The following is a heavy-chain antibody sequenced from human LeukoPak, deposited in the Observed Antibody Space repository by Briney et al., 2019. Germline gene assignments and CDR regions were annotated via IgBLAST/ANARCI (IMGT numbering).Heavy chain of an antibody. CDR2: SYHSRST. D-gene: IGHD3-3*01. CDR1: GGSISSSSYY. J-gene: IGHJ5*02. Sequence: SETLSLTCTVSGGSISSSSYYWGWIRQPPGKGLEWIGRSYHSRSTYYNPSLKSRFPISVDTSKNQSSLKLSSVTAADTAVYYGARDSSYDFWSGYPPAWFDPWGQGTLVTVSS. CDR3: ARDSSYDFWSGYPPAWFDP. V-gene: IGHV4-39*07.